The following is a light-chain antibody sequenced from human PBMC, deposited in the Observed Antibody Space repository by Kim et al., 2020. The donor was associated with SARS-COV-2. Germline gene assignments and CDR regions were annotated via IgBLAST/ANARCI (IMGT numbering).Light chain of an antibody. J-gene: IGKJ5*01. CDR3: QQYNNWPPIT. V-gene: IGKV3-15*01. Sequence: PGESATPSCRARQNINNYLAWYQQKPGQAPRLLIYGASTRATGIPARFSGSGSGTEFTLTISSLQSEDFAVYYCQQYNNWPPITFGQGTRLEIK. CDR2: GAS. CDR1: QNINNY.